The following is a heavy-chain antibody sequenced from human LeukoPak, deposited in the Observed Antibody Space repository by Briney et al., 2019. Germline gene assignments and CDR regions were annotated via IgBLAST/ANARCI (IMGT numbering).Heavy chain of an antibody. J-gene: IGHJ6*03. CDR1: GGSISPYY. CDR3: ARNYGSGSYYSYYYMDV. Sequence: SETLSLTCTVSGGSISPYYWSWIRQPPGKGLEWLGYIYYSGTTNYNPSLKSRVTISVDTSKKQISLKLSSVTAADTAVYYCARNYGSGSYYSYYYMDVWGKGTTVTVSS. D-gene: IGHD3-10*01. CDR2: IYYSGTT. V-gene: IGHV4-59*01.